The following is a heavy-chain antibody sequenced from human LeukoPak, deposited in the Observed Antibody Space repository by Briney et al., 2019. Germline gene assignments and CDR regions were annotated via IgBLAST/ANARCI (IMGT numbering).Heavy chain of an antibody. D-gene: IGHD2-8*01. V-gene: IGHV1-18*01. J-gene: IGHJ5*02. CDR2: ISAYNGNT. Sequence: GASVKVSCKASGYTFTSYGISWVRQAPGQGLEWMGWISAYNGNTNYAQKLQGRVTMTTDTSTSTAYMELRSLRSDDTAVHYCARRGYCTNGVCYTWWFDPWGQGTLVTVSS. CDR1: GYTFTSYG. CDR3: ARRGYCTNGVCYTWWFDP.